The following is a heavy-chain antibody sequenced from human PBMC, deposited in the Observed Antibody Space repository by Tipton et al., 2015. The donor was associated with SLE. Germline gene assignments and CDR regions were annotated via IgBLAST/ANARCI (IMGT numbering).Heavy chain of an antibody. CDR3: ARETYYYYDSSGALGLGDFDY. Sequence: QLVQSGAEVKKPGSSVKVSCKASGGTFSSYAISWVRQAPGQGLEWMGRIIPIFGTANYAQKFQGRVTITADESTSTAYMELSSLRSEDTAVYYCARETYYYYDSSGALGLGDFDYWGQGTLVTVSS. CDR2: IIPIFGTA. J-gene: IGHJ4*02. CDR1: GGTFSSYA. V-gene: IGHV1-69*15. D-gene: IGHD3-22*01.